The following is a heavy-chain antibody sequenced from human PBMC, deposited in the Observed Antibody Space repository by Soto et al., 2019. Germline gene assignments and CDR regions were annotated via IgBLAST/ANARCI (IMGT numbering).Heavy chain of an antibody. J-gene: IGHJ4*02. D-gene: IGHD3-10*01. CDR3: ARDVVTYYYGSGTIPRDY. Sequence: EVQLVESGGGLVKPGGSLRLSCAASGFTFSSYSMNWVRQAPGKGLEWVSSISSSSSYIYYADSVKGRFTISRDNAKNSLYLQMNSLRAEDTAVYYCARDVVTYYYGSGTIPRDYWGQGTLVTVSS. CDR1: GFTFSSYS. CDR2: ISSSSSYI. V-gene: IGHV3-21*01.